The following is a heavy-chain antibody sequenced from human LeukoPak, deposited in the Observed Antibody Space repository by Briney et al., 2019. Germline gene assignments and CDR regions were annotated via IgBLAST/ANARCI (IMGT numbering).Heavy chain of an antibody. CDR3: ARGYGDYGR. J-gene: IGHJ4*02. V-gene: IGHV4-39*07. CDR1: GGSISSSIYY. D-gene: IGHD4-17*01. Sequence: SETLSLTCTVSGGSISSSIYYWGWIRQPPGKGLEWIGSIYYSGSTYYNPSLKSRVTISVDTSKNQFSLKLSSVTAADTAVYYCARGYGDYGRWGQGTLVTVSS. CDR2: IYYSGST.